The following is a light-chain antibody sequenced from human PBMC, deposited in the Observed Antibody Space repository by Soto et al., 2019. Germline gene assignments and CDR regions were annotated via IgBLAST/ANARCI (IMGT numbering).Light chain of an antibody. CDR3: HQYGYSPNT. V-gene: IGKV3-20*01. J-gene: IGKJ2*01. CDR1: RSVSSRY. CDR2: GAS. Sequence: EIVLTQSPGTLSLSPGERATLSCRASRSVSSRYLAWYQQKPGQAPRLLIYGASTSATGIPDRFSGSGSGTDFTLIISRLEPEDFAVYHCHQYGYSPNTFGQGTKLEIK.